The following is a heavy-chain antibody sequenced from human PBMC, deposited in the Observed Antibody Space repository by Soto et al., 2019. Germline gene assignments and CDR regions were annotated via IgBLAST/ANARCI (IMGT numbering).Heavy chain of an antibody. CDR2: IHGDGGKI. Sequence: PGGSLRLSCAASGFMFSAYWMSWVRQAPGKGLEWVANIHGDGGKIYYADSVKGRFTISRDNAQNSLYLQMNSLGAEDTAVYYCARDDCSSTSCSYYYNYGMDVWGQGTTVTVS. V-gene: IGHV3-7*01. CDR3: ARDDCSSTSCSYYYNYGMDV. CDR1: GFMFSAYW. D-gene: IGHD2-2*01. J-gene: IGHJ6*02.